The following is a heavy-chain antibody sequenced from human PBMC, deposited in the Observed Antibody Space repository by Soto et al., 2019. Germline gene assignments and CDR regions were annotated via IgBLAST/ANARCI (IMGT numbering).Heavy chain of an antibody. D-gene: IGHD6-19*01. CDR3: ARDGVAAGLYLDN. Sequence: PGGSLRLSCAASGFVFRRYWMSWVRQAPGKGLEWVANINQDGSEKYYVDSVRGRFIISRDNAENSLYSQMNSLRAEDTALYYCARDGVAAGLYLDNWGQGTLVTVSS. V-gene: IGHV3-7*01. J-gene: IGHJ4*02. CDR2: INQDGSEK. CDR1: GFVFRRYW.